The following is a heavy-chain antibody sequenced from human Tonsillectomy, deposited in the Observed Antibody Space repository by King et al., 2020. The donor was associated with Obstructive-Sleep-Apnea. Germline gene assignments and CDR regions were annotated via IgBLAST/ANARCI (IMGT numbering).Heavy chain of an antibody. D-gene: IGHD2-21*01. CDR2: IYYSGST. V-gene: IGHV4-39*07. CDR3: ARVFREDISEGWFDP. Sequence: QLQESGPGLVKPSETLSLTCTVSGGSISSSSYYWGWIRQPPGKGLEWIGSIYYSGSTYYNPSLKSRVTISVDTSKNQFSLKLSSVTAADTAVYYCARVFREDISEGWFDPWGQGTLITVSS. J-gene: IGHJ5*02. CDR1: GGSISSSSYY.